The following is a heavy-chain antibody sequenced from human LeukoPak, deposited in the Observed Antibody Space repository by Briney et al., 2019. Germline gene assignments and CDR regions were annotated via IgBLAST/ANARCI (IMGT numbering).Heavy chain of an antibody. J-gene: IGHJ4*02. CDR1: GGSISSSSYY. CDR3: ARPVYDSSVLDYFDL. CDR2: IYYSGNT. Sequence: SETLSLTCRVSGGSISSSSYYWGWIRQPPGEGLEWIGNIYYSGNTYYNPSLKSRVTMSVDTSKNQFSLKLSSVTAADTAVYYCARPVYDSSVLDYFDLWGQGALVTVSS. D-gene: IGHD3-22*01. V-gene: IGHV4-39*01.